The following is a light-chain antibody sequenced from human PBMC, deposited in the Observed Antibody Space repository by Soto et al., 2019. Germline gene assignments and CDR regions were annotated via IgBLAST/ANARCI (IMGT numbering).Light chain of an antibody. CDR2: EGS. V-gene: IGLV2-23*03. CDR3: CSYAGSSTFV. Sequence: QSVLTQPASVSGSPGQSITISCTGTNNEFGSYNLVSWYQQHPDKAPKLITYEGSKRPSGVSNRFSGSKLGNTASLTISGLQAEDEADYYCCSYAGSSTFVFGGGTKLTVL. CDR1: NNEFGSYNL. J-gene: IGLJ3*02.